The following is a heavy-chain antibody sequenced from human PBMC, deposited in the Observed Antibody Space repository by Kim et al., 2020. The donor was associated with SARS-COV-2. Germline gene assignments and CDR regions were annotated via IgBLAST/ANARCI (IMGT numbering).Heavy chain of an antibody. V-gene: IGHV3-30*18. CDR3: AKVINMGSGSYFGFPSLDY. D-gene: IGHD1-26*01. CDR2: ISYDGSNK. J-gene: IGHJ4*02. CDR1: GFTFSSYG. Sequence: GGSLRLSCAASGFTFSSYGMHWVRQAPGKGLEWVAVISYDGSNKYYADSVKGRFTISRDNSKNTLYLQMNSLRAEDTAVYYCAKVINMGSGSYFGFPSLDYWGQGTLVTVSS.